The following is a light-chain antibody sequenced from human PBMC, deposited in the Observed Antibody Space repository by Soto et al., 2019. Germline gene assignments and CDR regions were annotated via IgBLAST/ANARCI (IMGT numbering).Light chain of an antibody. Sequence: DIQMTQSPSTLSGSVGDIVTITCRASQTISSWLAWYQQKPGKAPKLLIYDASSLQSGVPSRFSGSGSGTEFTLTISSLQPDDFATYHCQQYNTYWTFGQGTKVDIK. CDR1: QTISSW. J-gene: IGKJ1*01. CDR3: QQYNTYWT. CDR2: DAS. V-gene: IGKV1-5*01.